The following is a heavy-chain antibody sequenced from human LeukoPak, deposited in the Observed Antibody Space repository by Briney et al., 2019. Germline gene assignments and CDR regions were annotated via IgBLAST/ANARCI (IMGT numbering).Heavy chain of an antibody. CDR2: IRSKANSYAT. V-gene: IGHV3-73*01. CDR3: LSGSGWYGVDY. J-gene: IGHJ4*02. CDR1: GFTFSGSA. Sequence: GGSLRLSCAASGFTFSGSAMHWVRQASGKGLEWVGRIRSKANSYATACAASVKGRFTISRDDSKNTAYLQMNSLKTEDTAVYYCLSGSGWYGVDYWGQGTLVTVSS. D-gene: IGHD6-19*01.